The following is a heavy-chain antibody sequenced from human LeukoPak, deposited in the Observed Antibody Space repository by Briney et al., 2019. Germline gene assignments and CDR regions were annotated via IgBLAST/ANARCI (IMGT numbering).Heavy chain of an antibody. Sequence: SQTLSLTCAISGDSVSSNSAAWNWIRQSPSRGLEWLGRTYYRSKWYDDSVISLKGRMIINSDTSKNQFSLHLISVTPEDTAIYYCARGGRGETVALFESWGQGTLVTVSS. CDR1: GDSVSSNSAA. CDR2: TYYRSKWYD. CDR3: ARGGRGETVALFES. V-gene: IGHV6-1*01. J-gene: IGHJ4*02. D-gene: IGHD6-19*01.